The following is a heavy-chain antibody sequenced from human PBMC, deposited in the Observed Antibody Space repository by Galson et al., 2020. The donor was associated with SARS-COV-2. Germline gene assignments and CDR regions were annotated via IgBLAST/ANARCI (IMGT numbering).Heavy chain of an antibody. V-gene: IGHV4-30-2*06. D-gene: IGHD3-16*01. CDR2: VYQSGAT. J-gene: IGHJ2*01. CDR3: ARRYVSGLSPYWFLDL. Sequence: SETLSLTCSVSGGSITTGGYSWTWIRQSPGKGLEWIGYVYQSGATHYKPSLKSRLTIAMDRSKNQLSLKLTSVTAADTAVYYCARRYVSGLSPYWFLDLWGRGTLVTVSS. CDR1: GGSITTGGYS.